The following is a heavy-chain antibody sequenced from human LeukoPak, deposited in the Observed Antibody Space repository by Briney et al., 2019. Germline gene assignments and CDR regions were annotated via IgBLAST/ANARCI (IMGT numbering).Heavy chain of an antibody. Sequence: ASVKVSCKTSGYRFGDYYLQWMRQAPGQGLEWMGWIAPNSGGSNYAQNFQGRVTMTRDTSLTTIYLEVTNLRSDDTAVYYCARDRAGLSWSGELGPVDFWGQGTLVTVSS. CDR1: GYRFGDYY. V-gene: IGHV1-2*02. D-gene: IGHD3-16*02. CDR3: ARDRAGLSWSGELGPVDF. CDR2: IAPNSGGS. J-gene: IGHJ4*02.